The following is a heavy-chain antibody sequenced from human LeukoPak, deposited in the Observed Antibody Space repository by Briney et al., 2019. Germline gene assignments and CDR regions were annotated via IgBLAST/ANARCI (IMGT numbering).Heavy chain of an antibody. CDR1: GFSVSSDH. D-gene: IGHD3-10*01. Sequence: GGSLRLSCAASGFSVSSDHMSWVRQAPGKGLEWVSYISSSGSTIYYADSVKGRFTISRDNAKNSLYLQMNSLRAEDTAVYYCARELLWFGELLYGMDVWGQGTTVTVSS. CDR2: ISSSGSTI. J-gene: IGHJ6*02. CDR3: ARELLWFGELLYGMDV. V-gene: IGHV3-11*01.